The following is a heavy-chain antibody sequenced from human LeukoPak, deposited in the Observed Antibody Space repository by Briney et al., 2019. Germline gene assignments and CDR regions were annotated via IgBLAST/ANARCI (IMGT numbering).Heavy chain of an antibody. CDR1: GFTFSDYW. CDR3: ARVAVIYYYYMEV. V-gene: IGHV3-30-3*01. Sequence: GGSLRLSCIASGFTFSDYWMSWVRQAPGKGLEWVAVISYDGSNKYYADSVKGRFTISRDNSKNTLYLQMNSLRAEDTAVYYCARVAVIYYYYMEVWGKGTTVTVSS. CDR2: ISYDGSNK. J-gene: IGHJ6*03. D-gene: IGHD2/OR15-2a*01.